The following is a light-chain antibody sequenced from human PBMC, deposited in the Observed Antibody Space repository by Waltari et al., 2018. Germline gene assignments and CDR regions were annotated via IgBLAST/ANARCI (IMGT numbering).Light chain of an antibody. CDR3: QQYNSYSLLT. V-gene: IGKV1-5*03. CDR1: QSISNW. J-gene: IGKJ4*02. CDR2: KAS. Sequence: DIEMTHSLPPLCPSVGERYPLTCRDRQSISNWLPWSHQKPGKAPQRLIYKASTLESGVPSRFSGSGSGTEFTLTISSLQPDDFATYYCQQYNSYSLLTFGGGTKVEIK.